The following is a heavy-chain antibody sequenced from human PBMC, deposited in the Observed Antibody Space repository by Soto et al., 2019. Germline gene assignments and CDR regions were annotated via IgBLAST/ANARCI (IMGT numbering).Heavy chain of an antibody. CDR2: IKQDGREK. Sequence: EVQLVEAGGGLVQPGGSLRLSCAASGFTFSSYWMSWVRQAPGKGLGWVANIKQDGREKYYVDSVKGLFTISRDNAQNSLYLQMNSLRAEDTAVYYCASLISGYYHADAFDIWGQGTMVTVSS. CDR3: ASLISGYYHADAFDI. V-gene: IGHV3-7*03. CDR1: GFTFSSYW. J-gene: IGHJ3*02. D-gene: IGHD3-22*01.